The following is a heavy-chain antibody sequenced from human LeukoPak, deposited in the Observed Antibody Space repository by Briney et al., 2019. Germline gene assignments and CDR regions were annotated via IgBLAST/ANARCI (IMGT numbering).Heavy chain of an antibody. J-gene: IGHJ4*02. CDR1: GFTFSSYS. D-gene: IGHD3-16*02. CDR3: ARVREYYDYVWGSYRWTDY. V-gene: IGHV3-21*01. CDR2: ISSSSSYI. Sequence: PGGSLRLSCAASGFTFSSYSMNWVRQAPGKGLEWVSSISSSSSYIYYADSMKGRFTISRDNAKNSLYLQMNSLRAEDTAVYYCARVREYYDYVWGSYRWTDYWGQGTLVTVSS.